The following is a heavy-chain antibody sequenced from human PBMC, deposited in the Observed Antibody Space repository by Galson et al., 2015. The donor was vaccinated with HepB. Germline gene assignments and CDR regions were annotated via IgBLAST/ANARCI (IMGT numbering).Heavy chain of an antibody. CDR2: INTIGSAI. J-gene: IGHJ4*02. V-gene: IGHV3-48*02. D-gene: IGHD2/OR15-2a*01. Sequence: SLRLSCAASGFTFSSYTMNWVRQAPGEGLEWVSYINTIGSAIYYADSVKGRFTISRDNAKNSLYLQLNSLRDDDTAVYYCARGLLKTFDSWGQGTLVTVSS. CDR3: ARGLLKTFDS. CDR1: GFTFSSYT.